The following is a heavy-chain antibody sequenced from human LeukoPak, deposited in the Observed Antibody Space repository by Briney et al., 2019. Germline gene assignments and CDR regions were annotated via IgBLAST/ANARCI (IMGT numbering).Heavy chain of an antibody. V-gene: IGHV1-8*03. Sequence: GASVKVSCKASGYTFTSYDINWVRQATGQGLEWMGWMNPNSGNTGYAQKFQGRVTITRNTSISTAYMELSSLRSEDTAVYYCARGGYCSSTSCYARGPFDPCGQGTLVTVSS. J-gene: IGHJ5*02. CDR3: ARGGYCSSTSCYARGPFDP. CDR2: MNPNSGNT. D-gene: IGHD2-2*01. CDR1: GYTFTSYD.